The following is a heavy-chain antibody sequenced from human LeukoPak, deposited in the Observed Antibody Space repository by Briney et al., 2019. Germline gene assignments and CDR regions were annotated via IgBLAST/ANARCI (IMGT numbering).Heavy chain of an antibody. CDR1: GFSFNDYY. D-gene: IGHD3-22*01. Sequence: AGGSLRLSCAASGFSFNDYYMTWMRQAPGKGLEWVSYISSGGGTIIYYADSVKGRFTISRDNAKNSLYLQMNSLRAEDTALYYCAKDIGRGQVVVIGGPVDYWGQGTLVTVSS. CDR2: ISSGGGTII. V-gene: IGHV3-11*01. J-gene: IGHJ4*02. CDR3: AKDIGRGQVVVIGGPVDY.